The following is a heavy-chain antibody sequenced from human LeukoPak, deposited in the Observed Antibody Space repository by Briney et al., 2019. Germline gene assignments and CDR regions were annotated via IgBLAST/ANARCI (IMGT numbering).Heavy chain of an antibody. J-gene: IGHJ4*02. CDR2: IYPADSDT. Sequence: GESLKISCQGSGYSFDNYWIACVRQMPGKRLELLGGIYPADSDTKYSPSLQGQVTISADKSINTAYMQWSSLKASDTAIYYCARHTSALSHDFWGQGTLVTVSS. D-gene: IGHD3-10*01. CDR1: GYSFDNYW. CDR3: ARHTSALSHDF. V-gene: IGHV5-51*01.